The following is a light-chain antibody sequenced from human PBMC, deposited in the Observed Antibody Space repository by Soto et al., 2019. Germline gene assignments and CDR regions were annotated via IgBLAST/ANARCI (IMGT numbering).Light chain of an antibody. CDR1: SRDVGSYNR. CDR3: SSFTSSSTWV. CDR2: EVT. J-gene: IGLJ3*02. V-gene: IGLV2-18*02. Sequence: QSVLTQPPSVSGSPGQSVTISCSGTSRDVGSYNRVSWYQQPPGTAPKLMIYEVTNRPSGVPDRFSGSKSGNTASLTISGLQSEDEADYYCSSFTSSSTWVFGGGTKLTVL.